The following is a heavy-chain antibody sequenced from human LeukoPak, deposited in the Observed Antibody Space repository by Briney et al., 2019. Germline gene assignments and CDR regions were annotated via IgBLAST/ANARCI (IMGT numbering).Heavy chain of an antibody. CDR1: GVTFSSYA. J-gene: IGHJ1*01. CDR2: ISGSGAST. CDR3: AKDPYYYDSSGYPPAEYFQH. V-gene: IGHV3-23*01. Sequence: GSLRLSCAASGVTFSSYAMSWVRQAPGKGLEWVSVISGSGASTYYADSVKGRFTISRDNSKNTLYLQMNSLRAEDTAVYYCAKDPYYYDSSGYPPAEYFQHWGQGTLVTVSS. D-gene: IGHD3-22*01.